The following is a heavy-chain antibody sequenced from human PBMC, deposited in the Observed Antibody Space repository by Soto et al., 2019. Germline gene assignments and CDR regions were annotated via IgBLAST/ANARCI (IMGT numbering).Heavy chain of an antibody. J-gene: IGHJ6*03. V-gene: IGHV4-59*01. CDR1: GGSISSYY. CDR2: IYYSGST. Sequence: SGTLSLTCXVSGGSISSYYWSWIQQPPGKGLEWIGYIYYSGSTNYNPSLKSRVTISVDTSKNQFSLKLSSVTAADTAVYYCARLYYDILTGDYYYYMDVWGKGTTVTVSS. D-gene: IGHD3-9*01. CDR3: ARLYYDILTGDYYYYMDV.